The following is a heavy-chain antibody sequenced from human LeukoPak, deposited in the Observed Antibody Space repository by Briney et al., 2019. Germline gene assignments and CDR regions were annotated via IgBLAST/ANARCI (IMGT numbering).Heavy chain of an antibody. CDR2: VNSNGGST. CDR1: GFTFSNYA. J-gene: IGHJ4*02. Sequence: GESLTLSCAASGFTFSNYAMHWVRQAPGKGLEYVSAVNSNGGSTYYANSLKGIFTICRDNSKNTLYLQMGRLRAEDMAVYYCARDLRLKELAYCGGDCLDYWGQGTLVTVSP. D-gene: IGHD2-21*02. CDR3: ARDLRLKELAYCGGDCLDY. V-gene: IGHV3-64*01.